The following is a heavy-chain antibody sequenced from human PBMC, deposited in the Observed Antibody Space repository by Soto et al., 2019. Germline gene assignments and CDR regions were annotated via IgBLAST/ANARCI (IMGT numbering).Heavy chain of an antibody. D-gene: IGHD6-19*01. V-gene: IGHV4-61*01. CDR2: IFHNGTA. CDR3: ARIGGWYDIDF. J-gene: IGHJ4*02. CDR1: GGSVSSGSFH. Sequence: SETLSLTCSVSGGSVSSGSFHWSWIRQVPGKGLQFIGSIFHNGTANYSPSLKNRVSMSIDTSQSQFSLQLISVAAADTAVYYCARIGGWYDIDFWGQGNLVTV.